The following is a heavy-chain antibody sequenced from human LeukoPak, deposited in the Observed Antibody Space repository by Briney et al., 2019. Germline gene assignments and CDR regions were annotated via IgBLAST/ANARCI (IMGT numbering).Heavy chain of an antibody. J-gene: IGHJ6*03. Sequence: GASVKVSCKTSGGTFSGYAISWVRQAPGQGLEWMGGIIPIFGTANYAQKFQGRVTITADKSTSTAYMELSSLRSEDTAVYYCASRPYSYSSKDYYFYYMDDWGKGTTVTVSS. V-gene: IGHV1-69*06. CDR3: ASRPYSYSSKDYYFYYMDD. D-gene: IGHD1-26*01. CDR2: IIPIFGTA. CDR1: GGTFSGYA.